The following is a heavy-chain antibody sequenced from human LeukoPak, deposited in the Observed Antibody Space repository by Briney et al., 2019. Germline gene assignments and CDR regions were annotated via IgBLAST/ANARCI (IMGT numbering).Heavy chain of an antibody. CDR1: GYSLTTYW. J-gene: IGHJ5*02. CDR3: ARHRRRGYCSSTSCYANWFDP. Sequence: GESLKISCEASGYSLTTYWIGWVRQMPGKGLEWMGRIDPSDSYTNYSPSFQGHVTISADKSISTAYLQWSSLKASDTAMYYCARHRRRGYCSSTSCYANWFDPWGQGTLVTVSS. D-gene: IGHD2-2*01. V-gene: IGHV5-10-1*01. CDR2: IDPSDSYT.